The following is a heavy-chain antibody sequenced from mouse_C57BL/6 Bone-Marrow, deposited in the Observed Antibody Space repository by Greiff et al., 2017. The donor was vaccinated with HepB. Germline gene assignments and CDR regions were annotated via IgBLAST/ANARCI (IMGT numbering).Heavy chain of an antibody. Sequence: DVMLVESGGGLVQSGRSLRLSCATSGFTFSDFYMEWVRQAPGKGLEWIAASRHKANDYTTEYSASVKGRFIVSRDTSQSILNLQMNALRAEDTAIYYCARDADYYGSSPFGYWGQGTLVTVSA. D-gene: IGHD1-1*01. J-gene: IGHJ3*01. CDR3: ARDADYYGSSPFGY. CDR2: SRHKANDYTT. CDR1: GFTFSDFY. V-gene: IGHV7-1*01.